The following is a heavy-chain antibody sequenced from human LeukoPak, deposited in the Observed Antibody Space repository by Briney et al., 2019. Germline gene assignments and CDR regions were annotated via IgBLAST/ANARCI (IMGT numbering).Heavy chain of an antibody. V-gene: IGHV3-23*01. D-gene: IGHD3-16*02. J-gene: IGHJ4*02. Sequence: GGSLRLSCAASGFTFSSYAMSWVRQAPGKGLEWVSAISGSGGSTNYADSVKGRFTISRDNSKNTLYLQMNSLRAEDTAVYYCASDYVWGSYRHWGQGTLVTVSS. CDR1: GFTFSSYA. CDR3: ASDYVWGSYRH. CDR2: ISGSGGST.